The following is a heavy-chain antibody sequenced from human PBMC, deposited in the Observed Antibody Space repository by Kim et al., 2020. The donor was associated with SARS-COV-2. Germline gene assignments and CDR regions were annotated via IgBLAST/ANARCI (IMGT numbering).Heavy chain of an antibody. J-gene: IGHJ4*02. Sequence: GGSLRLSCAASGFTFSSYAMSWVRQAPGKGLEWVSAISGSGGSTYYADSVKGRFTISRDNSKNTLYLQMNSLRAEDTAVYYCARFRFGGVISNFDYWGQGTLVTVSS. V-gene: IGHV3-23*01. CDR1: GFTFSSYA. CDR3: ARFRFGGVISNFDY. D-gene: IGHD3-16*02. CDR2: ISGSGGST.